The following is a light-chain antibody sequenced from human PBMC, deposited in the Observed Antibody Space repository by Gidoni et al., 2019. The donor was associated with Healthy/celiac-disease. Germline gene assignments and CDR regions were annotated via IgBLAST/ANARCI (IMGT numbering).Light chain of an antibody. J-gene: IGKJ2*01. CDR1: QSVSSY. CDR3: QQRSNTYT. V-gene: IGKV3-11*01. CDR2: DAS. Sequence: EIVLTQSPATLSLSPGDRATLSCRASQSVSSYLAWYQQKPAQAPRLLIYDASNRATGIPARFSGSGSGTDFTLTISSLEPEDFAVYYCQQRSNTYTFGQGTKLEIK.